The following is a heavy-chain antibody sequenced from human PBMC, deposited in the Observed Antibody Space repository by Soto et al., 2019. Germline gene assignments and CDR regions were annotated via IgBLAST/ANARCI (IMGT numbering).Heavy chain of an antibody. CDR1: GFTFSSNG. D-gene: IGHD5-18*01. CDR2: ISSDGSNK. CDR3: AKIRGSSYGAFDY. V-gene: IGHV3-30*18. J-gene: IGHJ4*02. Sequence: GGSLRLSCAASGFTFSSNGMHWVRQAPNKGLEWVTYISSDGSNKYYVDSVKGRFIITRDNSKNTLYLQMNSLRTEDTAVYYCAKIRGSSYGAFDYWGQGTLVTVSS.